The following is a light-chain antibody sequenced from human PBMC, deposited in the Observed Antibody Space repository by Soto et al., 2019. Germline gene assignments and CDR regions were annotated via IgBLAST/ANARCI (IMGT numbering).Light chain of an antibody. CDR3: QQYNSYSPLT. V-gene: IGKV1-5*01. Sequence: DIQMTQSPSTLSASVGDRVTITCRASQSISSWLAWYQQKPGKAPKLLIYDASSLESGVPSRFSGSGSWTEFTLPISSLQPDDFAAYYCQQYNSYSPLTFGQGTKVEIK. J-gene: IGKJ1*01. CDR1: QSISSW. CDR2: DAS.